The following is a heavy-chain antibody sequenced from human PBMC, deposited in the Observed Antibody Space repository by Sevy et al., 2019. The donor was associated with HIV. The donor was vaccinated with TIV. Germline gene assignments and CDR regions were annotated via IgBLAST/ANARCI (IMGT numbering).Heavy chain of an antibody. CDR3: ARVDASSGGWNGMDV. CDR2: MNPNSGDT. Sequence: ASVKVSCKASGYTFTTYEINWVRQATGQGLEWMGWMNPNSGDTGYAHKFQGRDTMTRNTSISTASMELSSLRSEDTAVYYCARVDASSGGWNGMDVWGQGTTVSVSS. V-gene: IGHV1-8*01. J-gene: IGHJ6*02. CDR1: GYTFTTYE. D-gene: IGHD1-1*01.